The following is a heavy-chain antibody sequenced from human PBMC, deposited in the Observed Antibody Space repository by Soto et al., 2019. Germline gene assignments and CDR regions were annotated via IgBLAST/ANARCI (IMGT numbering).Heavy chain of an antibody. CDR3: TRVGGYYGDYPNFDY. J-gene: IGHJ4*02. V-gene: IGHV4-59*01. CDR1: GSSISPFY. CDR2: IYYTGST. D-gene: IGHD4-17*01. Sequence: KPSETLSLTCSVSGSSISPFYWSWIRQPPGKGLEWIGYIYYTGSTKYNPSLKSRVTLSLGTSRNQLSLKLSSVTAADTAVYYCTRVGGYYGDYPNFDYWGPGTLVTVSS.